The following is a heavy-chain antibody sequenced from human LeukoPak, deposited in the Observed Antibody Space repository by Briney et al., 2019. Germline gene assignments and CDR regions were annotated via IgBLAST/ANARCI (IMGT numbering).Heavy chain of an antibody. D-gene: IGHD4-23*01. CDR2: ISSSGANT. CDR3: VKDIQVTY. V-gene: IGHV3-23*01. Sequence: GGSLRLSCAASGFGFNDAAMTWVRQAAGKGLAWVSLISSSGANTYYADSVKGRFTISRDNSKNTLFLQMNSLRPEDTAMYYCVKDIQVTYWGQGTLVTVSS. J-gene: IGHJ4*02. CDR1: GFGFNDAA.